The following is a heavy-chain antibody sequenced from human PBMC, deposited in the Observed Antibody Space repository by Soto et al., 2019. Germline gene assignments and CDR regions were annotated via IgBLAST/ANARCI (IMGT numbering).Heavy chain of an antibody. J-gene: IGHJ6*02. CDR1: GFPLSTYG. V-gene: IGHV3-23*01. CDR2: ITGTGGDT. CDR3: ARIRGYYYGMDV. Sequence: EVQLLESGGGLVQPGGSLRLSCAASGFPLSTYGMSWVRQAPGKGLEWVSSITGTGGDTYYADSVKGRFTSSRDNSNNMLYLQMNSLRVEDTAVYYCARIRGYYYGMDVWGQGTTVTVSS.